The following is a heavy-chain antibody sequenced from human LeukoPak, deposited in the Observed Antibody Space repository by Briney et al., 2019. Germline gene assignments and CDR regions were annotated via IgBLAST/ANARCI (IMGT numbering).Heavy chain of an antibody. D-gene: IGHD3-10*01. CDR3: ARDHYTMVRGVITP. V-gene: IGHV3-21*01. CDR1: GFTFSSYA. J-gene: IGHJ5*02. CDR2: ISSSSSYI. Sequence: GRSLRLSCAASGFTFSSYAMHWVRQAPGKGLEWVSSISSSSSYIYYADTVKGRFTISRDNAKNSLYLQMNSLRAEDTAVYYCARDHYTMVRGVITPWGQGTLVTVSS.